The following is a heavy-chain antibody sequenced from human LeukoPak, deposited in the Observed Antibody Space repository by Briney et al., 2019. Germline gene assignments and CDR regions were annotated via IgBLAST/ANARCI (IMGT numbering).Heavy chain of an antibody. CDR2: IYYSGST. CDR1: GGSISSSSYY. Sequence: SETLSLTCTVSGGSISSSSYYWGWIRQPPGKGLEWIGSIYYSGSTYYNPSLKSRVTISVDTSKNQFSLKLSSVTAADTAVYYCARDLLAAAGTSDYWGQGTLVTVSS. J-gene: IGHJ4*02. D-gene: IGHD6-13*01. CDR3: ARDLLAAAGTSDY. V-gene: IGHV4-39*07.